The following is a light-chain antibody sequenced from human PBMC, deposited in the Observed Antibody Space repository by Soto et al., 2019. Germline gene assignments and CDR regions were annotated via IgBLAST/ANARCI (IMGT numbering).Light chain of an antibody. CDR1: SSDVGGYNY. Sequence: QSALTQPASVSGSPGQSITISCTGTSSDVGGYNYVSWYQQHPGKAPKRMIYDVSNRPSGVSNRFSVSKSGNTASLTISGLQAEDEADYYCSSYTSSSTLVFGTGTKVTVL. V-gene: IGLV2-14*01. CDR2: DVS. CDR3: SSYTSSSTLV. J-gene: IGLJ1*01.